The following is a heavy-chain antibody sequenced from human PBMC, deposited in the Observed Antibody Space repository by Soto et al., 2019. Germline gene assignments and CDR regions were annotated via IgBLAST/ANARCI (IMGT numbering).Heavy chain of an antibody. CDR1: GGSISSSNW. Sequence: VQLRQSGPGLVKPSGTLSLTYAVSGGSISSSNWWTWVRQATGKGLEWFGEIYHSGNTYYNPSLKVRVTITVDKSNNQFFRKLNSETAADTAVYYGATRPPRMVASLRPSPTWGQGTMVTVSS. CDR2: IYHSGNT. CDR3: ATRPPRMVASLRPSPT. J-gene: IGHJ5*02. D-gene: IGHD3-10*01. V-gene: IGHV4-4*02.